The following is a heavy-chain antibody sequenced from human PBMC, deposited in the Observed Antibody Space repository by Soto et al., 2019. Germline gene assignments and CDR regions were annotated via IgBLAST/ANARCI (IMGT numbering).Heavy chain of an antibody. J-gene: IGHJ4*02. D-gene: IGHD6-13*01. CDR2: IKSKTDGGTT. CDR1: GFTFSNAW. CDR3: TTEEGIAAAGKGGIDY. V-gene: IGHV3-15*07. Sequence: PGESLKISCAASGFTFSNAWMNWVRQAPGKGLEWVGRIKSKTDGGTTDYAAPVKGRFTISRDDSKNTLYLQMNSLKTEDTAVYYCTTEEGIAAAGKGGIDYWGQGTLVTVSS.